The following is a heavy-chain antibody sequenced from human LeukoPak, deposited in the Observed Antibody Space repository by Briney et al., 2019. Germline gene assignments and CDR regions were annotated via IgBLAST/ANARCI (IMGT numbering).Heavy chain of an antibody. CDR2: IYYSGNS. J-gene: IGHJ5*01. D-gene: IGHD5-18*01. V-gene: IGHV4-59*01. CDR3: AGDSYGTDS. Sequence: SETLSLTCTVSGGYISSYYWSWIRQPPGKGLQWIGYIYYSGNSNYNPSLKSRVTMSIDTPKNQFSLKLTSVTAADTAVYYCAGDSYGTDSWGQGTLVTVSS. CDR1: GGYISSYY.